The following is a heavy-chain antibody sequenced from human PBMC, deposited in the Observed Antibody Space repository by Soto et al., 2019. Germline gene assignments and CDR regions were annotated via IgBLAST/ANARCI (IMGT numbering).Heavy chain of an antibody. D-gene: IGHD2-2*01. V-gene: IGHV3-23*01. J-gene: IGHJ4*02. Sequence: GGSLRLSCAASGFTFSSYAMSWVRQAPGKGREWVSAISGGGGGTYYADSGKGRFTISRDNSKNTLYLQMNSLRAEDTAVYYCAKVLGCSSTSCYGVGPYYFDYWGQGTLVTVSS. CDR1: GFTFSSYA. CDR3: AKVLGCSSTSCYGVGPYYFDY. CDR2: ISGGGGGT.